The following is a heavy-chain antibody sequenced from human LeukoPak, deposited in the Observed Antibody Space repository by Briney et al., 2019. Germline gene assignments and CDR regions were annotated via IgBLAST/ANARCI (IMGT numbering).Heavy chain of an antibody. CDR2: IRSETDGATT. D-gene: IGHD3-10*01. CDR1: GFSFTYAW. Sequence: GGSLRLPCVASGFSFTYAWMSWVRQAPGKGLQWVGHIRSETDGATTDYAAAVQGRFTISRDDSKKMLYLEMNSLKTEDTAVYYCTTDLNQRLKWFGNPLDHWGQGTPVTVSS. V-gene: IGHV3-15*01. CDR3: TTDLNQRLKWFGNPLDH. J-gene: IGHJ4*02.